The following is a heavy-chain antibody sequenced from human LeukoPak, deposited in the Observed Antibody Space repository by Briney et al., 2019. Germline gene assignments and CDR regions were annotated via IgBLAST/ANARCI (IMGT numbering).Heavy chain of an antibody. CDR3: ARDAYCSGGSCRGTPSLFDY. D-gene: IGHD2-15*01. J-gene: IGHJ4*02. CDR1: GGSISSYY. CDR2: IYTSGST. V-gene: IGHV4-4*07. Sequence: PSETLSLTCTVSGGSISSYYWSWIRQPAGKGLEWIGRIYTSGSTNYNPSLKSRVTMSVDTSKNQFSLKLSSVTAADTAVYYCARDAYCSGGSCRGTPSLFDYWGQGTLVTVSS.